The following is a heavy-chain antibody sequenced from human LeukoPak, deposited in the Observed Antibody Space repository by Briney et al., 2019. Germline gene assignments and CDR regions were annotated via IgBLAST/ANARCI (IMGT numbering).Heavy chain of an antibody. CDR3: ARDTSGIGMDV. V-gene: IGHV3-48*01. CDR2: ISSSSSTI. Sequence: PGGSLRLSCAASGFTFSSHSMNWVRQAPGKGLEWVSYISSSSSTIYYADSVKGRFTISRDNSKNTLYLEINSLRAGDTAVYYCARDTSGIGMDVWGQGTTVTVSS. CDR1: GFTFSSHS. J-gene: IGHJ6*02. D-gene: IGHD3-10*01.